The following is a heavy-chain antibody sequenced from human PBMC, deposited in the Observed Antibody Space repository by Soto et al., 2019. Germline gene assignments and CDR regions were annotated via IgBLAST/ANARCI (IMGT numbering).Heavy chain of an antibody. CDR1: GGTFSSYA. D-gene: IGHD3-10*01. CDR2: IIPIFGTA. J-gene: IGHJ3*02. Sequence: SVKVSCKASGGTFSSYAISWVRQAPGQGLEWMGGIIPIFGTANYAQKFQGRVTITADESTSTAYMELSSLRSEDTAVYYCARESEYGSAAFDIWGQGTMVTVSS. V-gene: IGHV1-69*13. CDR3: ARESEYGSAAFDI.